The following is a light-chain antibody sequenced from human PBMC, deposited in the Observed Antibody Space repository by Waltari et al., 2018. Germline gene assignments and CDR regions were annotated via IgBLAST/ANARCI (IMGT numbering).Light chain of an antibody. CDR3: HQYGSSPYI. Sequence: EIVLTQSPGTLSLSPGERATLSCRASQMVTSSYIAWDQQKPGQAPRLLFYGASSRVTGIPERFSGSGSGTDFTLTISRLEPEDFAVYYCHQYGSSPYIFGQGTKLEIK. J-gene: IGKJ2*01. CDR2: GAS. V-gene: IGKV3-20*01. CDR1: QMVTSSY.